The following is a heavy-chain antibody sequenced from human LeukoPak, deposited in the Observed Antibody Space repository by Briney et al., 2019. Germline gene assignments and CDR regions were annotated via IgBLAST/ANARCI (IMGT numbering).Heavy chain of an antibody. V-gene: IGHV4-39*07. D-gene: IGHD1-1*01. J-gene: IGHJ4*01. CDR2: IYYSGST. Sequence: SETLSLTCTVSGGSISSNNYYWGWIRQPPGKGLEWIGSIYYSGSTYYNPSLKSRVTISVDTSKNQFSLKLSSVTAADTAVYYCVRDPRTWNYFDYWGHGILVTVSS. CDR1: GGSISSNNYY. CDR3: VRDPRTWNYFDY.